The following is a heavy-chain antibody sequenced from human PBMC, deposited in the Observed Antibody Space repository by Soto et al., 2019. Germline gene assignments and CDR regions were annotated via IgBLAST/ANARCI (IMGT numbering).Heavy chain of an antibody. CDR3: ARGRIVVVTAIRNSWFDP. J-gene: IGHJ5*02. CDR2: INHSGST. Sequence: LSLTCAVYGGSFSGYYWSWIRQPPGKGLEWIGEINHSGSTNYNPSLKSRVTISVDTSKNQFSLKLSSVTAADTAVYYCARGRIVVVTAIRNSWFDPWGQGTLVTSPQ. V-gene: IGHV4-34*01. CDR1: GGSFSGYY. D-gene: IGHD2-21*02.